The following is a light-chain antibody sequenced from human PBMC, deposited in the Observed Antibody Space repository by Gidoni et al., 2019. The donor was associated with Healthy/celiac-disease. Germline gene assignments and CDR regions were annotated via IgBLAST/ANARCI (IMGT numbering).Light chain of an antibody. CDR1: SSDVGRYNL. CDR2: EVS. J-gene: IGLJ2*01. V-gene: IGLV2-23*02. CDR3: CSYAGSSSVV. Sequence: QSALTQPASVSRSPGQPITISCTGTSSDVGRYNLDSWYHQHPGKAHKLMIYEVSKRPSGVSNRFSGSKSGNTASLTISGLQAEDEADYYCCSYAGSSSVVFGGGTKLTVL.